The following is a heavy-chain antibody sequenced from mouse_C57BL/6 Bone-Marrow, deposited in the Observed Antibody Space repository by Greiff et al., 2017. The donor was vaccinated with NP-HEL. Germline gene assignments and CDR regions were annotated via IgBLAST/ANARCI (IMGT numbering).Heavy chain of an antibody. CDR3: ARAPPTYYYGMYFDV. D-gene: IGHD1-1*01. V-gene: IGHV3-3*01. CDR2: TFYSGIT. Sequence: EVKLMESGPSLVRPSQTLSLTCTVTGFSINSDCYWIWIRQFPGNKLEYIGYTFYSGITYYNPSLESRTYITRDTSKNQFSLKLSSVTTEDTATYYCARAPPTYYYGMYFDVWGTGTTVTVSS. CDR1: GFSINSDCY. J-gene: IGHJ1*03.